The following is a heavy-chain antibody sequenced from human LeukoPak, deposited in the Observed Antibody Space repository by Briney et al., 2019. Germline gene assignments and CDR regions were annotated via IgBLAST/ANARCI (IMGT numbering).Heavy chain of an antibody. J-gene: IGHJ5*02. D-gene: IGHD3-3*01. CDR1: GGSISSSSYY. Sequence: PSETLSLTCTVSGGSISSSSYYWGWIRQPPGKGLEWIGSIYYSGSTYYNPSLKSRVTISEDTSKNQFSLKLSSVTAADTAVYYCASWSGYFNWFDPWGQGTLVTVSS. V-gene: IGHV4-39*07. CDR3: ASWSGYFNWFDP. CDR2: IYYSGST.